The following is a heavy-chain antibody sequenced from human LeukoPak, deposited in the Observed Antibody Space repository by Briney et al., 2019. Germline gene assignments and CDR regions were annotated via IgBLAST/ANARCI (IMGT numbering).Heavy chain of an antibody. Sequence: GGSLRLSCAASGFAFSSYWMHWVRQAPGKGLLWVSRINSDGSSTSYADSVKGRFTISRDNAKNTLYLQMNSLRAEDTAVYYCARRIAAAAAPYYFDYWGQGTLVTVSS. CDR3: ARRIAAAAAPYYFDY. V-gene: IGHV3-74*01. J-gene: IGHJ4*02. CDR1: GFAFSSYW. D-gene: IGHD6-13*01. CDR2: INSDGSST.